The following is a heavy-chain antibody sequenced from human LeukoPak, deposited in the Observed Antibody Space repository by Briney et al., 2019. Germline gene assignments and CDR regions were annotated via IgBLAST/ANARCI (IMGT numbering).Heavy chain of an antibody. CDR2: IYYSGST. D-gene: IGHD3-22*01. V-gene: IGHV4-59*01. CDR1: GGSISSYY. Sequence: SETLSLTCTVSGGSISSYYWSWIRQPPGKGLEWIGYIYYSGSTNYNPSLKSRVTISVDTSKNQFSLKLSSVTAADTAVYYCARERGYDSSGYYYDYWGQGTLVTVSS. CDR3: ARERGYDSSGYYYDY. J-gene: IGHJ4*02.